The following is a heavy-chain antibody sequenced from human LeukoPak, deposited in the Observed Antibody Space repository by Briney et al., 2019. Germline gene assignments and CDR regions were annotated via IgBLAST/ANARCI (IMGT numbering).Heavy chain of an antibody. Sequence: ASVTVSCKASGYGFTGYYMPWVREAPGQGHEWMGRSNPSSGGTNYAQKFQGRAAMTRDTSFSTAYMELSRLRSDDTAVYYCAISLPRGPYYFDCWGQGTLVTVSS. CDR1: GYGFTGYY. V-gene: IGHV1-2*06. J-gene: IGHJ4*02. D-gene: IGHD5-12*01. CDR3: AISLPRGPYYFDC. CDR2: SNPSSGGT.